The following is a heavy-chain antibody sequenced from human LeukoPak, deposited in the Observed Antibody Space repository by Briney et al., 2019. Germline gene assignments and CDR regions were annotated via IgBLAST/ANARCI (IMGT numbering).Heavy chain of an antibody. V-gene: IGHV3-30*04. CDR1: GFTFSSYA. CDR3: ARGYCGGDCLDY. J-gene: IGHJ4*02. D-gene: IGHD2-21*01. Sequence: GGSLRLSCAASGFTFSSYAMHWVRQAPGKGLEWVAVISYDGSNKYSADSVKGRFTISRDNSKNTLYLQMNSLRAEDTAVFYCARGYCGGDCLDYWGQGTLVTVSS. CDR2: ISYDGSNK.